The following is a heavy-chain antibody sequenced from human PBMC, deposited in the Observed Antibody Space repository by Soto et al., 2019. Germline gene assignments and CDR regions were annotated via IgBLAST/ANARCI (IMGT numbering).Heavy chain of an antibody. Sequence: EVQLVETGGGLIQPGGSLRLSCAASGFTVSSNYMSWVRQAPGKGLEWVSVIYSGGSTYYADSVKGRFTISRDNSKNTLYLQMNSLRAEDTAVYYCARTPMIFGVVTRVDYWGQGTLVTVSS. V-gene: IGHV3-53*02. CDR2: IYSGGST. D-gene: IGHD3-3*01. CDR1: GFTVSSNY. J-gene: IGHJ4*02. CDR3: ARTPMIFGVVTRVDY.